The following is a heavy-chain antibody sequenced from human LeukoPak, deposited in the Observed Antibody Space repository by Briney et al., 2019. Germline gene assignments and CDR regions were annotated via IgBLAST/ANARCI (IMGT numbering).Heavy chain of an antibody. J-gene: IGHJ4*02. CDR2: IIPIFGTA. V-gene: IGHV1-69*13. CDR3: ARGMGSGYDLPFDY. Sequence: SVKVSCKASGGTFSSYAISWVRQAPGQGLEWMGGIIPIFGTANYAQKFQGRVTITADESTSTAYMELSSLRSEDTAVYYCARGMGSGYDLPFDYWGQGTLVTVSS. D-gene: IGHD5-12*01. CDR1: GGTFSSYA.